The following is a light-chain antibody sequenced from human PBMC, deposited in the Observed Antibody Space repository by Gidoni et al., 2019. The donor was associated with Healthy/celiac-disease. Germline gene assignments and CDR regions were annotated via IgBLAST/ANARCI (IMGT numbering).Light chain of an antibody. Sequence: DIQMTQYPSSLSASVGDRVTITCRASQSIRSYLNWYQEKPGKAPKVLIYGASSLQSGVPSRVSGSGSGTDFALTISSRQPEDFATYYCQQSYSTPRTFGQGTKLEIK. V-gene: IGKV1-39*01. CDR3: QQSYSTPRT. CDR1: QSIRSY. J-gene: IGKJ2*01. CDR2: GAS.